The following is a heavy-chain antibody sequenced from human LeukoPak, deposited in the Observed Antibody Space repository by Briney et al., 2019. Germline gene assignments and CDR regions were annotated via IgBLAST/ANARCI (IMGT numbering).Heavy chain of an antibody. CDR3: AREYGSSGWPRGAFDI. J-gene: IGHJ3*02. CDR2: IIPIFGTA. D-gene: IGHD3-22*01. Sequence: SVKVSCKASGGTFSSYAISWVRQAPGQGLEWMGGIIPIFGTANYAQKFQGRVTITADESTSTAYMELSSLRSEDTAVYYCAREYGSSGWPRGAFDIWGQGTMVTVSS. CDR1: GGTFSSYA. V-gene: IGHV1-69*13.